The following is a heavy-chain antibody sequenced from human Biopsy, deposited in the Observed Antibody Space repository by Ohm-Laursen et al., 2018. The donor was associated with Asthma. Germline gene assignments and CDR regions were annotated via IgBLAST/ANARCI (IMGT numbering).Heavy chain of an antibody. J-gene: IGHJ4*02. V-gene: IGHV3-53*01. CDR1: GFAVSRDH. CDR2: IYSGVTS. Sequence: GSLRLSCAASGFAVSRDHMFWVRQAPGKGLEWVSVIYSGVTSHTADSVRGRLTISRDYSKNTLYLQMHSLRAEDTAVYYCARGDSSNWSHYYFDYWGQGTLVTVSS. D-gene: IGHD3-22*01. CDR3: ARGDSSNWSHYYFDY.